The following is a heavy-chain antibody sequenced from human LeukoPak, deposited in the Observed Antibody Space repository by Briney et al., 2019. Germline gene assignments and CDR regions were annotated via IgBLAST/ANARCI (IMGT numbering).Heavy chain of an antibody. Sequence: SVKVSCKASGGTFSSYAISWVRQAPGQGLEWMGRIIPILGIANYAQKFQGRVTITADKSTSTAYMELSSLRSEDTVVYYCARVEEYYDILTGYYKYAFDIWGQGTMVTVSS. V-gene: IGHV1-69*04. D-gene: IGHD3-9*01. CDR1: GGTFSSYA. CDR3: ARVEEYYDILTGYYKYAFDI. CDR2: IIPILGIA. J-gene: IGHJ3*02.